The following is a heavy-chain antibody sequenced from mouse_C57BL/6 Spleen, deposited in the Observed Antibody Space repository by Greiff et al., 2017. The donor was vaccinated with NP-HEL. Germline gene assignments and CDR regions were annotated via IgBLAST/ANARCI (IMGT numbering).Heavy chain of an antibody. V-gene: IGHV3-6*01. J-gene: IGHJ2*01. Sequence: DVQLQESGPGLVKPSQSLTLTCSVTGYSITSGDYWNWIRQFPGNQLEWMGYISYDGSNNYNPTLKNRISITRDTSKNQFFLKLNSVTTEDTATYDSAREDYDSNYDFDYWGKGTTLTVSS. CDR3: AREDYDSNYDFDY. CDR2: ISYDGSN. CDR1: GYSITSGDY. D-gene: IGHD2-5*01.